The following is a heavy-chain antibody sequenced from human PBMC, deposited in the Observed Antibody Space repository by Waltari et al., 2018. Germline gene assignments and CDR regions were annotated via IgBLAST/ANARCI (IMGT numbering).Heavy chain of an antibody. CDR3: ARTRAYYYGSGRDYMDV. V-gene: IGHV4-34*01. CDR1: GGSFSGYY. Sequence: QEQLQQWGAGLLKPSETLSLTCAVYGGSFSGYYWSWIRKPPGKGLEWIGEINHSGSTNYNPSLKSRVTISVDTSKNQFSLKLSSVPAADTAVYYCARTRAYYYGSGRDYMDVWGKGTTVTVSS. D-gene: IGHD3-10*01. CDR2: INHSGST. J-gene: IGHJ6*03.